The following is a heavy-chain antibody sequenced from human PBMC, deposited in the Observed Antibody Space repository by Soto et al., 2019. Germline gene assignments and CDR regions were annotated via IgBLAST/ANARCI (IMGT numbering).Heavy chain of an antibody. CDR2: ISYDGSNK. D-gene: IGHD3-3*01. J-gene: IGHJ5*01. Sequence: PGGSLRLSCAASGFTFSSYAMHWVRQAPGKGLEWVAVISYDGSNKYYADSVKGRFTISRDNSINTLYLQMNSLRDEDTAVYYCAKDSAQYFNFWSGNSLNGFDSWGQGT. CDR1: GFTFSSYA. V-gene: IGHV3-30-3*02. CDR3: AKDSAQYFNFWSGNSLNGFDS.